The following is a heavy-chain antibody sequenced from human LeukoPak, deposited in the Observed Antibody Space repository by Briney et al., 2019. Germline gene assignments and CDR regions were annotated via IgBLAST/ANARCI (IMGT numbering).Heavy chain of an antibody. CDR3: ARGALWFGEHYYYMDV. CDR1: GFTFSSYS. D-gene: IGHD3-10*01. CDR2: ISSSSSYI. Sequence: GGSLRLYCAASGFTFSSYSMNWVRQAPGKGLEWVSSISSSSSYIYYADSVKGRFTISRDNAKNSLYLQMNSLRAEDTAVYYCARGALWFGEHYYYMDVWGKGTTVTISS. J-gene: IGHJ6*03. V-gene: IGHV3-21*01.